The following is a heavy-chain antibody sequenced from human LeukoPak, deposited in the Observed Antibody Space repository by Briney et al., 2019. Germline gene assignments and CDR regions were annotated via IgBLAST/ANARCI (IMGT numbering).Heavy chain of an antibody. J-gene: IGHJ6*04. CDR3: AELGITMIGGV. Sequence: GGSLRLSCAASGFTFGTSWMSWFRQAPGKGLEWVSYISSSGSTIYYADSVKGRFTISRDNAKNSLYLQMNSLRAEDTAVYYCAELGITMIGGVWGKGTTVTISS. D-gene: IGHD3-10*02. CDR1: GFTFGTSW. V-gene: IGHV3-48*04. CDR2: ISSSGSTI.